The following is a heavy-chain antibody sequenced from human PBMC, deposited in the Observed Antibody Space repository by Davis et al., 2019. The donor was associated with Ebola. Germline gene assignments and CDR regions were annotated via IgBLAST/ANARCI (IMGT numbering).Heavy chain of an antibody. CDR1: GYSFTSYW. Sequence: PGGSLRLSCKGSGYSFTSYWIGWVRQMPGKGLEWMGRIDPSDSYTNYSPSFQGHVTISANKSISTAYLQWSSLKASDTAMYYCARHGSSSWYNSLEMGGQGTLVTVSS. J-gene: IGHJ4*02. CDR3: ARHGSSSWYNSLEM. V-gene: IGHV5-10-1*01. D-gene: IGHD6-13*01. CDR2: IDPSDSYT.